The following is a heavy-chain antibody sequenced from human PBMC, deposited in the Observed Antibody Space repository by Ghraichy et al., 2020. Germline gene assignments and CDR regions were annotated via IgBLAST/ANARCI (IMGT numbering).Heavy chain of an antibody. CDR2: IKQDGSEK. D-gene: IGHD2-21*02. Sequence: GALRLSCAASGFTFSSYWMSWVRQAPGKGLEWVANIKQDGSEKYYVDSEKGRFTISRDNAKNSLYLQMNSLRAEDTAVYYCARVQGLLWSRSDWYFDLWGRGTLVTVSS. V-gene: IGHV3-7*03. CDR1: GFTFSSYW. CDR3: ARVQGLLWSRSDWYFDL. J-gene: IGHJ2*01.